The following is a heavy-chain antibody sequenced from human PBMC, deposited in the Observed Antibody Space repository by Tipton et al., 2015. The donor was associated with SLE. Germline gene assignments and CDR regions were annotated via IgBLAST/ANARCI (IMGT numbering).Heavy chain of an antibody. CDR2: IYSGSTAT. CDR1: GFIFSNYA. Sequence: SLRLSCAASGFIFSNYAMSWVRQAPGKGLEWVSIIYSGSTATNYADSVKGRFTISRDNSNNTMYLQMNSLRPEDTAIYYCARDGTECGGDCYFDWHFDLWGRGTLVTVSS. CDR3: ARDGTECGGDCYFDWHFDL. D-gene: IGHD2-21*01. J-gene: IGHJ2*01. V-gene: IGHV3-23*03.